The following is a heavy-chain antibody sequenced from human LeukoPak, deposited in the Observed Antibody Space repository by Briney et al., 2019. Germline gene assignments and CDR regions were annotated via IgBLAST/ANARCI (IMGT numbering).Heavy chain of an antibody. V-gene: IGHV4-4*07. Sequence: PSETLSLTCTFSGGSISSYYWSWIRQPGGKGLEWIGRIYTSGSTNYNPSLKGRVTMSVDTSKNQFSLKLSSVTAADTAVYYCARGLRYSSGSFDPWGQGTLVTVSS. CDR1: GGSISSYY. CDR3: ARGLRYSSGSFDP. D-gene: IGHD3-22*01. CDR2: IYTSGST. J-gene: IGHJ5*02.